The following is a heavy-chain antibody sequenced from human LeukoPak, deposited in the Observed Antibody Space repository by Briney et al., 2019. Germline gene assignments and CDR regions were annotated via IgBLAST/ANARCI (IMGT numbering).Heavy chain of an antibody. CDR2: ISSSTGNT. Sequence: ASVKVSCKASGYNFNTYGISWVRQVPGQGLEWMGWISSSTGNTKYAQKLQDRVTMTTDTSTSTAYLYLRNLRSDDTAVYYCVRLPLGYCSSTSCLDWGQGTLVTVSS. V-gene: IGHV1-18*01. J-gene: IGHJ4*02. D-gene: IGHD2-2*01. CDR1: GYNFNTYG. CDR3: VRLPLGYCSSTSCLD.